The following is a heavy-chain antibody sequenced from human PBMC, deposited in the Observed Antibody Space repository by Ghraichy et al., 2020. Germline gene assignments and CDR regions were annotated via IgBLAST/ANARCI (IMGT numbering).Heavy chain of an antibody. D-gene: IGHD3-3*01. V-gene: IGHV4-34*01. Sequence: SETLSLTCAVYGGSFSGYYWSWIRQPPGKGLEWIGEINHSGSTNYNPSLKSRVTISVDTSKNQFSLKLSSVTAADTAVYYCARGGIRFLEWLPGMVWFDPWGQGTLVTVSS. CDR2: INHSGST. CDR3: ARGGIRFLEWLPGMVWFDP. CDR1: GGSFSGYY. J-gene: IGHJ5*02.